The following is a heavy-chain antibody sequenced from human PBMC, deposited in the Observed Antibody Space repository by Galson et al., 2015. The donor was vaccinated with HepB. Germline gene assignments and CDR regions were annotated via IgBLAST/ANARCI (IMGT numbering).Heavy chain of an antibody. CDR3: AKDIVVVPAASDAFDI. CDR1: GFTFNTYA. CDR2: ISGNSGST. V-gene: IGHV3-23*01. D-gene: IGHD2-2*01. J-gene: IGHJ3*02. Sequence: SLRLSCAASGFTFNTYAMSWVRQAPGKGLEWVSSISGNSGSTYYADSVKGRFTISRDNSKSTLFLQMNSLRADDTAVYHCAKDIVVVPAASDAFDIWGQGTMVTVSS.